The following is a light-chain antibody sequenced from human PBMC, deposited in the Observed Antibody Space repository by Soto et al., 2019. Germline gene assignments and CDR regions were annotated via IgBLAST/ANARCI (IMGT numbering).Light chain of an antibody. CDR3: QQRSSWPRIT. CDR1: QSVSSYY. V-gene: IGKV3D-20*02. CDR2: AAS. Sequence: ENVMTQSPATLSVSPGERATLSCRASQSVSSYYLAWYQQKPGQAPRLLIYAASSRATGIPDRFSGGGSGTDFTLTISRLEPEDFAVYYCQQRSSWPRITFGQGTRLEI. J-gene: IGKJ5*01.